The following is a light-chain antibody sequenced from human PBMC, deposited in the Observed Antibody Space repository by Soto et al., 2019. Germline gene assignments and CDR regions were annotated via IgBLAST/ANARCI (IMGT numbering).Light chain of an antibody. CDR3: SSFTTSGTRV. CDR1: SSDVGGYNY. V-gene: IGLV2-14*01. CDR2: DVT. J-gene: IGLJ1*01. Sequence: QSALTQPASVSGSPGQSITISCTGTSSDVGGYNYVSWYQQHPGKAPKLIIYDVTSRPSGVSNRFSGSKSGNTASLTISGLQTEDEADYYCSSFTTSGTRVFGTGTKLTVL.